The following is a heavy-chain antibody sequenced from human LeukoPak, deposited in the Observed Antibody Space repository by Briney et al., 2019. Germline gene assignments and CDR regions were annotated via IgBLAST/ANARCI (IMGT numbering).Heavy chain of an antibody. CDR3: ARDLKNWGGVFSY. D-gene: IGHD7-27*01. V-gene: IGHV3-30*04. Sequence: PGGSLRLSCAASGFTFSSYAMHWVRQAPGKGLEWVAVIPYDGSNKYYADSVKGRFTISRDNSKNTLYLQMNSLRAEDTAVYYCARDLKNWGGVFSYWGQGTLVTVSS. J-gene: IGHJ4*02. CDR2: IPYDGSNK. CDR1: GFTFSSYA.